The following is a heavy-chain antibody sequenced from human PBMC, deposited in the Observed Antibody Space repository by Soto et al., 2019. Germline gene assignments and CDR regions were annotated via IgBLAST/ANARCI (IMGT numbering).Heavy chain of an antibody. CDR1: GFTFSTYS. J-gene: IGHJ4*02. CDR3: TTDRAYPDY. CDR2: ISSTSSTV. V-gene: IGHV3-48*01. Sequence: EVQLVESGGGLVQPGGSLSLSCAASGFTFSTYSMNWVRQVPGKGLEWVSFISSTSSTVYYADSVKGRFTISRDNGKNSLYLQMSSLRAEDTAVYYWTTDRAYPDYRGRGTLVTVSS.